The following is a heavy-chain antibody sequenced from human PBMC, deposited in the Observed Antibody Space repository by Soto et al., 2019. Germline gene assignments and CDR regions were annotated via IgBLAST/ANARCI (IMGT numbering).Heavy chain of an antibody. CDR1: GGSISSSSYY. D-gene: IGHD1-7*01. CDR2: IYYSGST. J-gene: IGHJ4*02. CDR3: ARSVGWNFLID. Sequence: QLQLQESGPGLVKPSETLSLTCTVSGGSISSSSYYWGWIRQPPGKGLEWIGSIYYSGSTYYNPSLKSRVTISVDTSKNQFSLKLSSVTAADTAVYYCARSVGWNFLIDWGQGTLVTVSS. V-gene: IGHV4-39*01.